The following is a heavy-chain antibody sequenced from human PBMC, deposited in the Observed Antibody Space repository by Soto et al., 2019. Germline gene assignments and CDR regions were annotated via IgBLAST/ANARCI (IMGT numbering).Heavy chain of an antibody. CDR3: AKDSGDIPQEFDY. V-gene: IGHV3-23*01. Sequence: GGSLILSCVASGFTFSNFAMSWVRQAPGKGLEWVSTIGGSGGTTYFADFVKGRFTISRDNYKNTLYLQMNSLRAEDTAVYYCAKDSGDIPQEFDYWGQGT. J-gene: IGHJ4*02. CDR1: GFTFSNFA. D-gene: IGHD2-15*01. CDR2: IGGSGGTT.